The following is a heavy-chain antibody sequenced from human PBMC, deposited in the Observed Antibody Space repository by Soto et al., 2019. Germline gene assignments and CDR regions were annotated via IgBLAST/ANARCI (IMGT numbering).Heavy chain of an antibody. CDR2: TSYDGTNK. V-gene: IGHV3-30*18. CDR1: EFPLVTYG. D-gene: IGHD4-17*01. Sequence: QVQLVESGGGEVQPGRSLPTPGEASEFPLVTYGRHGVGRTPGKGREWLQVTSYDGTNKFYSDPVKGRFTISRDNFKNTLTLQMNSLRADDTAVYSCAKDLQSYGDYDYYCYGMDVWGLGTRVTVSS. J-gene: IGHJ6*02. CDR3: AKDLQSYGDYDYYCYGMDV.